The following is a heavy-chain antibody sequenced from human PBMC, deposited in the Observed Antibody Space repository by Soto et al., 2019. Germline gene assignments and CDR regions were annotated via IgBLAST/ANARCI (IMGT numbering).Heavy chain of an antibody. CDR2: IKSKSEGESA. CDR1: GFTFASAW. CDR3: TSDQGGEVVVDY. J-gene: IGHJ4*02. D-gene: IGHD2-15*01. V-gene: IGHV3-15*07. Sequence: EVQLVESGGDLVKPGGSLTISCAASGFTFASAWMNWVRQAPGQGLEWVGRIKSKSEGESADYAAPVKGRFIISRDDSTSTVYLQMNSLKIEDTGVYYCTSDQGGEVVVDYWGQGTLVTVSS.